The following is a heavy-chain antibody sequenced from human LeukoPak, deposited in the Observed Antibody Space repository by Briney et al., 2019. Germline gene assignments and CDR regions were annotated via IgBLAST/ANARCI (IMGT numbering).Heavy chain of an antibody. D-gene: IGHD2-15*01. V-gene: IGHV1-69*01. CDR1: GSTFSSYA. J-gene: IGHJ4*02. CDR3: ARGSALLALSFDY. CDR2: IIPIFGTA. Sequence: GGSLRLSCAASGSTFSSYAISWVRQAPGQGLEWMGGIIPIFGTANYAQKFQGRVTITADESTSTAYMELSSLRSEDTAVYYCARGSALLALSFDYWGQGTLVTVSS.